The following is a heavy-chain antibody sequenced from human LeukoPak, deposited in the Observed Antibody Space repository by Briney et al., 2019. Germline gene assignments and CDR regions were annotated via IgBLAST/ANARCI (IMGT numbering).Heavy chain of an antibody. CDR3: ARDPQVGATDY. V-gene: IGHV3-21*01. CDR1: GFTFSSYS. CDR2: ISSSSSYI. Sequence: GGSLRLSCAASGFTFSSYSMNWVRQAPGKGLGWVSSISSSSSYIYYADSVKGRFTISRDNAKNSLYLQMNSLRAEDTAVYYCARDPQVGATDYWGQGTLVTVSS. D-gene: IGHD1-26*01. J-gene: IGHJ4*02.